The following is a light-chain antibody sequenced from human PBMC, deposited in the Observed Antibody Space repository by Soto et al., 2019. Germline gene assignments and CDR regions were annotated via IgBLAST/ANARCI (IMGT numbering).Light chain of an antibody. Sequence: DIQMTQSPSTLSASVGDRVTITCRASQNINTWLAWYQQKPGKAPYLLIYKASNLQSGAPSRFSGSASGTEFTLTISSLQPDDIATYYCQQYETYPLTYGGGTKVEI. J-gene: IGKJ4*01. CDR1: QNINTW. CDR3: QQYETYPLT. CDR2: KAS. V-gene: IGKV1-5*03.